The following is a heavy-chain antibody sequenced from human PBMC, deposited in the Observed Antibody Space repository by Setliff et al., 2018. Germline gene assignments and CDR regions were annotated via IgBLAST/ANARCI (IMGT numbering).Heavy chain of an antibody. V-gene: IGHV3-33*08. D-gene: IGHD2-2*01. J-gene: IGHJ6*04. CDR1: GFTFSTYR. Sequence: GGSLRLSCAASGFTFSTYRMHWVRQAPGKGLEWVAVIWDDGGNKYHADSVKGRFTISRDNSKNTLYLQMNSLRAEDTAVYYCARRYCSSTTTTCFGPPPGMDVWGKGTTVTVSS. CDR2: IWDDGGNK. CDR3: ARRYCSSTTTTCFGPPPGMDV.